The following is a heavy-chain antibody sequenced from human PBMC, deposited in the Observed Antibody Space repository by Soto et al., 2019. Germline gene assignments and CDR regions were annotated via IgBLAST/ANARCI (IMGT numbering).Heavy chain of an antibody. J-gene: IGHJ6*02. CDR2: IYYSGST. V-gene: IGHV4-59*01. Sequence: PSETLSLTCTVSGGSISSYYWSWIRQPPGKGLEWIGYIYYSGSTNYNPSLKSRVTISVDTSKNQSSLKLSAVTAADTAVYYCARAGDSNYVGLNYYYYYGMDVWGQGTTVTVSS. CDR1: GGSISSYY. CDR3: ARAGDSNYVGLNYYYYYGMDV. D-gene: IGHD4-4*01.